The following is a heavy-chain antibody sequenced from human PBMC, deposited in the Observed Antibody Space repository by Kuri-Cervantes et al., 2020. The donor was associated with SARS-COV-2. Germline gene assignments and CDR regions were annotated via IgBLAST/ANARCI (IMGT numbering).Heavy chain of an antibody. CDR3: ARDGVADYYYYYMDV. CDR1: GFTFSSYG. D-gene: IGHD2-15*01. J-gene: IGHJ6*03. Sequence: GESLKISCAASGFTFSSYGMHWVRQAPGKGLEWVAVIWYDGSNKYYADSVKGRFTISRENSKSTLYLQMNSLRAEDTAVYYCARDGVADYYYYYMDVWGKGTTVTVSS. CDR2: IWYDGSNK. V-gene: IGHV3-33*01.